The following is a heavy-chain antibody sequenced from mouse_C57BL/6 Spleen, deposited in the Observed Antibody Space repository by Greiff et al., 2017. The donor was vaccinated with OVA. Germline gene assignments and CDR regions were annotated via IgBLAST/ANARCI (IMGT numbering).Heavy chain of an antibody. CDR1: GFTFSDYG. Sequence: EVQVVESGGGLVKPGGSLKLSCAASGFTFSDYGMHWVRQAPEKGLEWVAYISSGSSTIYYADTVKGRFTISRDNAKNTLFLQMTSLRSEDTAMYYCARHYGSSPYYAMDYWGQGTSVTVSS. CDR2: ISSGSSTI. V-gene: IGHV5-17*01. D-gene: IGHD1-1*01. CDR3: ARHYGSSPYYAMDY. J-gene: IGHJ4*01.